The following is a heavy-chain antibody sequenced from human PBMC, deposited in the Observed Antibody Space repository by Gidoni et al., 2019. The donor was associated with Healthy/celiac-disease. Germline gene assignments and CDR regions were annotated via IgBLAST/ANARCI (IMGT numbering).Heavy chain of an antibody. CDR3: ARGRRYYDSSGYMNWFDP. V-gene: IGHV4-34*01. J-gene: IGHJ5*02. CDR1: GGSFRGYY. D-gene: IGHD3-22*01. Sequence: QVQLQQWGAGLLKPSATLSLTCAVYGGSFRGYYWSWIRQPPGKGLEWIGEINHSGSTNYNPSLKSRVTISVDTSKNQFSLKLSSVTAADAAVYYCARGRRYYDSSGYMNWFDPWGQGTLVTVSS. CDR2: INHSGST.